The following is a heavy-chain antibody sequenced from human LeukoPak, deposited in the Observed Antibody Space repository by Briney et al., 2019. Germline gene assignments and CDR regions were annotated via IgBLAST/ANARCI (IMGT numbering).Heavy chain of an antibody. Sequence: GGSLRLSCAASSFTFSSSAMTWVRQAPGKGLEWVSSLTGGSDNSEHADSVKGRFSISRDNSKNTLFLQMNNLRPEDTAVYFCAKDMLMHQLFPSGYYYCMDVWGQGTTVTVSS. D-gene: IGHD3-3*01. CDR1: SFTFSSSA. J-gene: IGHJ6*02. CDR3: AKDMLMHQLFPSGYYYCMDV. CDR2: LTGGSDNS. V-gene: IGHV3-23*01.